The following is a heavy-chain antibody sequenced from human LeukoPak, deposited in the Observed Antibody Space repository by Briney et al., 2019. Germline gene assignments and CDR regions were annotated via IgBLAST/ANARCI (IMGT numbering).Heavy chain of an antibody. V-gene: IGHV4-39*01. J-gene: IGHJ6*02. D-gene: IGHD1-26*01. CDR2: IYYSGST. CDR1: GGSISSSSYY. Sequence: SETLSLTCTVSGGSISSSSYYWGWIRQPPGKGLEWIGSIYYSGSTYYNPSLKSRVTISVDTSKNQFSRKLSSVTAADTAVYYCARRRGSYGMDYYYYYGMDVWGQGTTVTVSS. CDR3: ARRRGSYGMDYYYYYGMDV.